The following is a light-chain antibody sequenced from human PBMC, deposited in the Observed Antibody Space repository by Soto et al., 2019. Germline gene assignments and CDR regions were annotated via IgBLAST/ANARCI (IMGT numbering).Light chain of an antibody. CDR3: AAWDDSLNGWV. Sequence: QLVLTQPPSVSEAPRQRVTISCSGSGSNIGSNAVNWYQQFPGKAPKLLIYYDDLLPSGVSDRFSGSKSGTSASLAISGLQSEDEADYYCAAWDDSLNGWVFGGGTKLTVL. V-gene: IGLV1-36*01. CDR2: YDD. CDR1: GSNIGSNA. J-gene: IGLJ3*02.